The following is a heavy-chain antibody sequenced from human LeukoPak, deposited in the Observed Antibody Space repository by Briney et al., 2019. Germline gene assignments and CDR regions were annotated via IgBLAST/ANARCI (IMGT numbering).Heavy chain of an antibody. CDR1: GFTFSSYA. J-gene: IGHJ4*02. V-gene: IGHV3-23*01. Sequence: HSGGSLRLSCAASGFTFSSYAMSWVRQAPGKGLEWVSAISGSGGGTYYADSVKGRFTISRDNSKNTLYLQMNSLRAEDTAVYYCAKAEGITMIVVVITPFDYSGQGTLVTVSS. CDR2: ISGSGGGT. CDR3: AKAEGITMIVVVITPFDY. D-gene: IGHD3-22*01.